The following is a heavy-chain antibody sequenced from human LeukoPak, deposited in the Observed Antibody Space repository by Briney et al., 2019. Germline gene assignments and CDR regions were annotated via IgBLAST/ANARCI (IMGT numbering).Heavy chain of an antibody. J-gene: IGHJ3*02. V-gene: IGHV1-24*01. D-gene: IGHD3-3*01. CDR2: FDPEDGET. Sequence: ASVKVSCKASGYTFTSYAMNWVRQAPGQGLEWMGGFDPEDGETIYAQKFQGRVTMTEDTSTDTAYMELSSLRSEDTAVYYCATVGKIFGVVSRAFDIWGQGTMVTVSS. CDR1: GYTFTSYA. CDR3: ATVGKIFGVVSRAFDI.